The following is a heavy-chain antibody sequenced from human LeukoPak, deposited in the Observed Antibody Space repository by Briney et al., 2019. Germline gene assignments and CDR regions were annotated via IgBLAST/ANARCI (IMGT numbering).Heavy chain of an antibody. CDR3: AKDRGSWPTYYFDY. CDR2: INHSGST. CDR1: GGSFSGYY. Sequence: PSETLSLTCAVYGGSFSGYYWSWIRQPPGKGLEWIGEINHSGSTNYNPSLKSRVTISVDTSKNQFSLKLSSVTAADTAVYYCAKDRGSWPTYYFDYWGQGTLVTVSS. J-gene: IGHJ4*02. D-gene: IGHD6-13*01. V-gene: IGHV4-34*01.